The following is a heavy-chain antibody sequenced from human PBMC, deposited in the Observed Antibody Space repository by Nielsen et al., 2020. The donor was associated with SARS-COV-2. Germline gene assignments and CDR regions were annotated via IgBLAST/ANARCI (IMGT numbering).Heavy chain of an antibody. CDR2: IYYSGST. D-gene: IGHD1-1*01. CDR3: ARGTNNNSPYRLCYFDL. CDR1: GGSVSSGSYY. V-gene: IGHV4-61*01. J-gene: IGHJ2*01. Sequence: SETLSLTCTVSGGSVSSGSYYWSWIRQPPGKGLEWIGYIYYSGSTNYNPSLKSRVTISVDTSKNQFSLKLSSVTAAGTAVYYCARGTNNNSPYRLCYFDLWGRGTLVTVSS.